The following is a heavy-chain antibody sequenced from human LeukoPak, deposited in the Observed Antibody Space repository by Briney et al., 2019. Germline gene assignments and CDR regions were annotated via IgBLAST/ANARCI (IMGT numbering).Heavy chain of an antibody. V-gene: IGHV3-30*04. Sequence: GRSLRLSCAASGFTFSSYAMHWVRQAPGKGLEWVAVISYDGNNKYCADSVKGRFTISRDNSKNTLYLQMNSLRAEDTAVFYCAASIPPASWGQGTLVTVSS. D-gene: IGHD2-21*01. J-gene: IGHJ5*02. CDR3: AASIPPAS. CDR1: GFTFSSYA. CDR2: ISYDGNNK.